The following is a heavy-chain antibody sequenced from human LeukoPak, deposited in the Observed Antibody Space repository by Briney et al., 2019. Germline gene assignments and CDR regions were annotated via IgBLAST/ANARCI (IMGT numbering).Heavy chain of an antibody. V-gene: IGHV3-7*01. CDR1: GFTFDSLY. Sequence: GGSLRLSCTTSGFTFDSLYMNWVRQAPGKGLEWVANIDEAGKDRYYADSVKGRFTISRDNTKSSLYLDMTSLTAEDTATYFCASTRPGVVFNSFDYWGQGVLVPVSS. CDR3: ASTRPGVVFNSFDY. CDR2: IDEAGKDR. D-gene: IGHD3-16*01. J-gene: IGHJ4*02.